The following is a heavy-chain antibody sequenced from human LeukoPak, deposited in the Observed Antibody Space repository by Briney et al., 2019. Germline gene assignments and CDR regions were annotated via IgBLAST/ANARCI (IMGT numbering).Heavy chain of an antibody. Sequence: HSGGSLRLSCAASGFTFSSYGMHWVRQAPGKGLEWVAVISYDGSNKYYADSVKGRFTISRDNSKNTLYLQMNSLRAEDTAVYYCACTTVTTGGGLGYWGQGTLVTVSS. V-gene: IGHV3-30*03. J-gene: IGHJ4*02. D-gene: IGHD4-11*01. CDR2: ISYDGSNK. CDR3: ACTTVTTGGGLGY. CDR1: GFTFSSYG.